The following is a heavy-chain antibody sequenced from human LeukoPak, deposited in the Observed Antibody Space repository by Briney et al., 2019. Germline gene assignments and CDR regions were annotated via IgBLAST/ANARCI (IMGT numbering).Heavy chain of an antibody. V-gene: IGHV1-2*02. J-gene: IGHJ4*02. CDR2: INPDSGGT. Sequence: ASVKVSCKTSGYTFTGYYIHWVRHAPGQGLEWMGWINPDSGGTHYAQNFQGRVTMTRDTSISTACMELSRLISDDTAAYYCASGPGIAVAGSTGWGQGTLVTVSS. D-gene: IGHD6-19*01. CDR3: ASGPGIAVAGSTG. CDR1: GYTFTGYY.